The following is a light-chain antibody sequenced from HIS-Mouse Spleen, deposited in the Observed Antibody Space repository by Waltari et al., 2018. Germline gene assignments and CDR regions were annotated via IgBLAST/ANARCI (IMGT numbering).Light chain of an antibody. V-gene: IGLV2-11*01. CDR2: DVS. Sequence: QSALPQPRSVSGSAGQSVTISCTGTSSDVGGYNYVSWYQQQPGKAPKLMIYDVSKRPSGVPDRFSGSKSGNTASLTISGLQAEDEADYYCCSYAGSYVWVFGGGTKLTVL. CDR1: SSDVGGYNY. J-gene: IGLJ3*02. CDR3: CSYAGSYVWV.